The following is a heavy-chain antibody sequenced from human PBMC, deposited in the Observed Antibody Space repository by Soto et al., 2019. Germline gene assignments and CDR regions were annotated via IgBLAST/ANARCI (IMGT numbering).Heavy chain of an antibody. D-gene: IGHD6-19*01. CDR1: GGSVSSGSYY. J-gene: IGHJ6*02. CDR2: IYYSGST. V-gene: IGHV4-61*01. Sequence: QVQLQESGPGLVKPSETLSLTRTVSGGSVSSGSYYWSWIRQPPGKGLEWIGYIYYSGSTNYNPPLKSRVTISVGTSKNQFSLKLSSGTAADTAVYYWARGIEGWYQGRYYSGMDVWGQGTTVTVSS. CDR3: ARGIEGWYQGRYYSGMDV.